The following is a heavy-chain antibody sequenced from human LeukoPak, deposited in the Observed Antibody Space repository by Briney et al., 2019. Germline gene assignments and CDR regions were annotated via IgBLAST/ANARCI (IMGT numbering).Heavy chain of an antibody. CDR3: ARHMTGTIFGAYYFDY. D-gene: IGHD3-3*01. CDR2: IRTKTYGATT. CDR1: GFIFGDYA. V-gene: IGHV3-49*04. Sequence: PGGSLRLSCTTSGFIFGDYAMTWVRQAPGKGLEWVGFIRTKTYGATTEYAASVKGRLTISRDDSKSIVSLQMNSLKTEDTAFYYCARHMTGTIFGAYYFDYWGQGARVTVSS. J-gene: IGHJ4*02.